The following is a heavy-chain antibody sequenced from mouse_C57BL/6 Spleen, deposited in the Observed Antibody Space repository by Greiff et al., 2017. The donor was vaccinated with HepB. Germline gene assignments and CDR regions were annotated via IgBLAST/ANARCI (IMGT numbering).Heavy chain of an antibody. J-gene: IGHJ4*01. V-gene: IGHV14-3*01. CDR1: GFNIKNTY. CDR2: IDPANGNT. CDR3: ARYYGSSYPLYYAMDY. Sequence: EVQLVESVAELVRPGASVKLSCTASGFNIKNTYMHWVKQRPEQGLEWIGRIDPANGNTKYAPKFQGKATITADTSSNTAYLQLSSLTSEDTAIYYCARYYGSSYPLYYAMDYSGQGTSVTVSS. D-gene: IGHD1-1*01.